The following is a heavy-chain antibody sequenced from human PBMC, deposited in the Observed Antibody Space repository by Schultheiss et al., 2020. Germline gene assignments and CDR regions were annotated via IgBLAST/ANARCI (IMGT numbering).Heavy chain of an antibody. CDR1: GFTFGDYA. J-gene: IGHJ4*02. CDR3: TTEALIVVVPAALG. D-gene: IGHD2-2*01. V-gene: IGHV3-49*04. Sequence: GGSLRLSCTASGFTFGDYAMSWVRQAPGKGLEWVGFIRSKAYGGTTEYAASVKGRFTISRDDSKNTLYLQMNSLKTEDTAVYYCTTEALIVVVPAALGWGQGTLVTVSS. CDR2: IRSKAYGGTT.